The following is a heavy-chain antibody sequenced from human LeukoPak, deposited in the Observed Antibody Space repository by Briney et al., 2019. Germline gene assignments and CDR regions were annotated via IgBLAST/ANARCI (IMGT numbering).Heavy chain of an antibody. V-gene: IGHV3-23*01. CDR3: ARLDDYVWGSYRYPDAFDI. CDR1: GFTSSSYA. Sequence: PGGSLRLSCVASGFTSSSYAMSWVRQTPGKGLEWVSIISGGGGSTYYADTVKGRFTISRDNSKNTLYLQMSSLRVEDTAVYYCARLDDYVWGSYRYPDAFDIWGQGTMVTVSS. J-gene: IGHJ3*02. D-gene: IGHD3-16*02. CDR2: ISGGGGST.